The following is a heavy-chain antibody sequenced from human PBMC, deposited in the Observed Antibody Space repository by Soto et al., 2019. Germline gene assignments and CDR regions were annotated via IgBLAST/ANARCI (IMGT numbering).Heavy chain of an antibody. CDR2: VWSRGNNQ. CDR3: ARDGQQQMPYTMDV. J-gene: IGHJ6*02. V-gene: IGHV3-33*01. D-gene: IGHD6-13*01. Sequence: QVQVVESGGGVVQPGTSLRLSCAASGFSLTSHAIHWVRQAPGKGLEWLVRVWSRGNNQWIADFVKGRFTTFKDDSKGIVYLQINSLRVDDTAVYYCARDGQQQMPYTMDVWGQGTTVTVSS. CDR1: GFSLTSHA.